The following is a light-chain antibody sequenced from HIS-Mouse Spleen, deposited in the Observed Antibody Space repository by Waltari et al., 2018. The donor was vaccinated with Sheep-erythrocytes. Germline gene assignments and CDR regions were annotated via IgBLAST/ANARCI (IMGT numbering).Light chain of an antibody. CDR2: DVS. CDR3: SSYTSSSTWV. V-gene: IGLV2-14*03. Sequence: QSALTQPASVSGSPGQSITISCTGTSRDVGGYNYVPWYQQHPGKAPNLMNYDVSNRPSGVSNRFSGSKSGNTASLTISGLQAEDEADYYCSSYTSSSTWVFGGGTKLTVL. J-gene: IGLJ3*02. CDR1: SRDVGGYNY.